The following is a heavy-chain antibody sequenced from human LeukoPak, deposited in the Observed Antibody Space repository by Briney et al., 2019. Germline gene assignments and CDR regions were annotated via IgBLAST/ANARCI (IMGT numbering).Heavy chain of an antibody. V-gene: IGHV1-18*01. CDR1: GYTFTNYG. D-gene: IGHD2-15*01. CDR2: ISAYNGNT. J-gene: IGHJ4*02. Sequence: ASVKVSCKTSGYTFTNYGISWVRQAPGQGLEWMGWISAYNGNTNYAQKLQGRVTMTTDTSTSTAYMELRSLRSDDTALYYCATSGYCSGGSCYRLDYWGQGTLVTVSS. CDR3: ATSGYCSGGSCYRLDY.